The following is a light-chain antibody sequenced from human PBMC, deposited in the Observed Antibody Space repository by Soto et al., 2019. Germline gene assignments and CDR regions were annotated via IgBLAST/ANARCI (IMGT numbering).Light chain of an antibody. J-gene: IGKJ1*01. CDR2: GAS. CDR1: QSVSSN. CDR3: QQYNNWWT. V-gene: IGKV3-15*01. Sequence: EIVMTQSPVTLSVSPGERATLSCRAGQSVSSNLAWYQQKPGQAPRLLIYGASTRATGIPARFTGSGSRTEFTLTISSLQFDDSAVYYCQQYNNWWTFGQGTKVDIK.